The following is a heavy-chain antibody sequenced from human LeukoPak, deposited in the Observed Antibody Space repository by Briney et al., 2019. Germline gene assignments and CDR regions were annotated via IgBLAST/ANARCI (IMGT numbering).Heavy chain of an antibody. CDR2: ISWNSGSI. D-gene: IGHD3-22*01. J-gene: IGHJ4*02. CDR1: GFTFDDYA. V-gene: IGHV3-9*03. Sequence: GGSLRLSCAASGFTFDDYAMHWVRQAPGKGLEWVSGISWNSGSIGYADSVKGRFTISRDNAENSLYLQMNSLRAEDMALYYCAKAGDSSGYYGFDYWGQGTLVTVSS. CDR3: AKAGDSSGYYGFDY.